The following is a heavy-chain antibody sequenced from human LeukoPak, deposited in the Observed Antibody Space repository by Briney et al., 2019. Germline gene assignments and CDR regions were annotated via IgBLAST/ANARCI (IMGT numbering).Heavy chain of an antibody. CDR3: AREPLPGIAAAGMIY. V-gene: IGHV3-33*01. CDR1: GFTFSSYG. CDR2: IWYDGSNK. D-gene: IGHD6-13*01. J-gene: IGHJ4*02. Sequence: GRSLRLSCAASGFTFSSYGMHWVRQAPGKGLEWAAVIWYDGSNKYYADSVKGRFTISRDNSKNTLYLQMNSLRAEDTAVYYCAREPLPGIAAAGMIYWGQGTLVTVSS.